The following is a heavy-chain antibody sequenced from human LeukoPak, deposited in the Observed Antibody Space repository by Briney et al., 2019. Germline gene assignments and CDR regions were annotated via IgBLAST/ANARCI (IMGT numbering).Heavy chain of an antibody. D-gene: IGHD2-2*01. V-gene: IGHV4-61*02. CDR1: GGSLSSGSYY. J-gene: IGHJ6*03. Sequence: SETLSLTCTVSGGSLSSGSYYWSWIRQPAGKGLEWIGRIYTSGSTNYNPSLKSRVTISVDTSKNQFSLKLSSVTAADTAVYYCARDADIVVVPAAMSDYYYYYYMDVWGKGTTVTVSS. CDR3: ARDADIVVVPAAMSDYYYYYYMDV. CDR2: IYTSGST.